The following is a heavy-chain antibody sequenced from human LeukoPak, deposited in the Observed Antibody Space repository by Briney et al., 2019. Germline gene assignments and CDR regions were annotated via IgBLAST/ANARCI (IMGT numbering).Heavy chain of an antibody. V-gene: IGHV3-33*06. CDR1: GVTFSSNG. CDR3: AKDLRPVYGEFDY. Sequence: PGGSLTLSCAASGVTFSSNGMHWGRQAPGKGLEWVAVIWYDGSNKYYADPVKRRLPISRDNSSSQLYLQMNSVRAQDTAGYYCAKDLRPVYGEFDYWGQGTLVTVCS. CDR2: IWYDGSNK. J-gene: IGHJ4*02. D-gene: IGHD2/OR15-2a*01.